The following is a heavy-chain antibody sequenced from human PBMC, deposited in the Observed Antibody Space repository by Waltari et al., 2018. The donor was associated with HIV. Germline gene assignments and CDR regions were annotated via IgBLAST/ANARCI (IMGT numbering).Heavy chain of an antibody. CDR1: GYSINSDDH. CDR2: VYHSGST. J-gene: IGHJ2*01. CDR3: ARAGVVPALFNL. D-gene: IGHD2-2*01. Sequence: QVQLQESGPGLLKPSETLSLTCVVSGYSINSDDHWGWIRQPPGKGLEWIGSVYHSGSTLHNPSLNSRVTISIDTSRSQFSLKLSSVTAADTAVYYCARAGVVPALFNLWGRGTLVTVSS. V-gene: IGHV4-38-2*01.